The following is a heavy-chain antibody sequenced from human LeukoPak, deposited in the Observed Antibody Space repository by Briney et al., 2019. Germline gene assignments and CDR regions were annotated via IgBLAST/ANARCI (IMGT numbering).Heavy chain of an antibody. CDR1: GFTFSSYA. J-gene: IGHJ4*02. V-gene: IGHV3-15*01. CDR3: TGPPD. CDR2: IKGKTAGGTT. Sequence: GGSLRLSCAASGFTFSSYAMSWVRQAPGKGLEWVGRIKGKTAGGTTDYAASVKGRFTISRDDSKTTLYLQMNSLKTEDTAVYYCTGPPDWGQGTLVTVSS.